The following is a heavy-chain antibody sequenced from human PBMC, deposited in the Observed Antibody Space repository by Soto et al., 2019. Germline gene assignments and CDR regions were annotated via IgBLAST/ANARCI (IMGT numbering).Heavy chain of an antibody. CDR1: GGSISSSSYY. J-gene: IGHJ3*02. CDR2: IYYRGST. D-gene: IGHD4-17*01. CDR3: PTGGDYGGNYYAFDI. Sequence: SETLSLTCTVSGGSISSSSYYWGWIRQPPGKGLEWIGSIYYRGSTYYNPSLKSRVTISVDTSKTQFSLKLSSVTAADTAVYYCPTGGDYGGNYYAFDIWGQGTMVTVSS. V-gene: IGHV4-39*01.